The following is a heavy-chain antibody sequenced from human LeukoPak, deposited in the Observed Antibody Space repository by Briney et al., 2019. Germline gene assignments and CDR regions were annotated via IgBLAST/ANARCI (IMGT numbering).Heavy chain of an antibody. V-gene: IGHV1-18*01. Sequence: ASVKGSCKASGYTFTSYGVSWVRRAPGQGLEWMGWISAYNGNTNYAQKLQGRVTMTTDTYTSTAYMELRSLRSDDTAVYYCARGVVTTVTTYAFDIWGQGTMVTVSS. D-gene: IGHD4-17*01. CDR3: ARGVVTTVTTYAFDI. CDR1: GYTFTSYG. CDR2: ISAYNGNT. J-gene: IGHJ3*02.